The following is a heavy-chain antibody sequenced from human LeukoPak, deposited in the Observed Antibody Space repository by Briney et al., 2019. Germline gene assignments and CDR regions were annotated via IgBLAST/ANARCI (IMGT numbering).Heavy chain of an antibody. CDR2: ISSSSSYI. J-gene: IGHJ3*02. D-gene: IGHD3-3*01. CDR3: ARFTIFGVANAFDI. Sequence: GGSLRLSCAASGFTFSSYSMNWVRQAPGKGLEWVSSISSSSSYIYYADSVKGRFTISRDNAKNSLYLQMNSLRAEDTAVYYCARFTIFGVANAFDIWGQGTMVTVSS. V-gene: IGHV3-21*01. CDR1: GFTFSSYS.